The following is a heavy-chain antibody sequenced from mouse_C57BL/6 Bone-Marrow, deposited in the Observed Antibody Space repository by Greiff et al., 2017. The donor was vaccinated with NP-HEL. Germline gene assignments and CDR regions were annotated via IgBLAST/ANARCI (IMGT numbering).Heavy chain of an antibody. J-gene: IGHJ1*03. D-gene: IGHD2-5*01. CDR3: ARWGNYSNSYWYFDV. CDR2: INPNYGTT. V-gene: IGHV1-39*01. Sequence: EVQLVESGPELVKPGASVKISCKASGYSFTDYNMNWVKQSNGKSLEWIGVINPNYGTTSYNQKFKGKATLTVDQSSSTAYMQLNSLTSEDSAVYYCARWGNYSNSYWYFDVWGTGTTVTVSS. CDR1: GYSFTDYN.